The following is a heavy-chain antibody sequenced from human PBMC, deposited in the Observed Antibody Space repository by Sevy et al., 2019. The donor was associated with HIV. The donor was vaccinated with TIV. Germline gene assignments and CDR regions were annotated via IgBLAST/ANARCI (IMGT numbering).Heavy chain of an antibody. CDR3: ARSDDYGNYGDTRGYFDY. CDR1: GFTFNSYG. V-gene: IGHV3-33*01. J-gene: IGHJ4*02. Sequence: GGSLRLSCAASGFTFNSYGMHWVRQAPGKGLEWVAVVWFDGYNKYYADSVKGRFTISRDNSKNRLYLQMNSLRAEDTAVYDCARSDDYGNYGDTRGYFDYWGQGALVTVSS. D-gene: IGHD4-17*01. CDR2: VWFDGYNK.